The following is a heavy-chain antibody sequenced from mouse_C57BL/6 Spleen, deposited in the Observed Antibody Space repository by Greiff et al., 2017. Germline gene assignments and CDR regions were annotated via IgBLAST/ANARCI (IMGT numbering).Heavy chain of an antibody. J-gene: IGHJ4*01. CDR2: IYPGDGDT. V-gene: IGHV1-80*01. CDR3: ARGDHQRAMDY. CDR1: GYAFSSYW. Sequence: QVQLQQSGAELVKPGASVKISCKASGYAFSSYWMNWVKQRPGKGLEWIGQIYPGDGDTNYTGKFKGKATLTADKSSSTAYMQLSSLTSEDAAVYFCARGDHQRAMDYWGQGTSVTVSS.